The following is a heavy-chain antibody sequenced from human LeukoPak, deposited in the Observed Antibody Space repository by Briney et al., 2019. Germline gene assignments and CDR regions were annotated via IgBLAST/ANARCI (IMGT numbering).Heavy chain of an antibody. V-gene: IGHV4-4*07. CDR3: ARWITTQGTFDI. CDR1: GGSISIYY. CDR2: IYTRGST. Sequence: SPSETLSLTCTVSGGSISIYYANWLRQPAGEGLEWIGRIYTRGSTNYNASLKSRVTLALDTSKNQFSLKLTSVTAADTAVYYCARWITTQGTFDIWAQGTMVTVSS. D-gene: IGHD1-1*01. J-gene: IGHJ3*02.